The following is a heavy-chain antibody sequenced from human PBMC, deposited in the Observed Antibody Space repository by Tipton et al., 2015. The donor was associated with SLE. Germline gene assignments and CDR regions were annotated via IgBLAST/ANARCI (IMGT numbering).Heavy chain of an antibody. Sequence: SLRLSCAASGFTFSSYSMNWVRQAPGEGLEWVSYISSSSSTIYYADSVKGRFTISRDKAKNSLYLQMNSLRAEDTAVYYCARDEYSGDFDYWGQGTLVTVSS. CDR3: ARDEYSGDFDY. D-gene: IGHD1-26*01. J-gene: IGHJ4*02. V-gene: IGHV3-48*01. CDR2: ISSSSSTI. CDR1: GFTFSSYS.